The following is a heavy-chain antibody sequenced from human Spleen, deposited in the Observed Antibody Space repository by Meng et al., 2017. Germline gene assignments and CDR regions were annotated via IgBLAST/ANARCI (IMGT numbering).Heavy chain of an antibody. V-gene: IGHV4-38-2*01. Sequence: SETLSLTCAVSGYSISSRYYWGWIRQPPGEGLEWIGSISHSRRTDYNPSLTSRVSISVDTSKNQFSLKLSSVTAADTAVYYCARGTAAGTDAYDIWGQGTMVTVSS. J-gene: IGHJ3*02. CDR2: ISHSRRT. D-gene: IGHD6-13*01. CDR3: ARGTAAGTDAYDI. CDR1: GYSISSRYY.